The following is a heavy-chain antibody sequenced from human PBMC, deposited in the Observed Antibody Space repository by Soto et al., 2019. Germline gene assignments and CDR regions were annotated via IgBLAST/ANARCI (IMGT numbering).Heavy chain of an antibody. CDR2: ISSSGSTI. J-gene: IGHJ4*02. CDR1: GFTFSSYE. CDR3: ARESAAGTADY. Sequence: PGGSLRLSCAASGFTFSSYEMNWVRQAPGKGLEWVSYISSSGSTIYYADSVKGRFTISRDNAKNSLYLQMNSLRAEDMAVYYCARESAAGTADYWGQGTLVTVSS. D-gene: IGHD6-13*01. V-gene: IGHV3-48*03.